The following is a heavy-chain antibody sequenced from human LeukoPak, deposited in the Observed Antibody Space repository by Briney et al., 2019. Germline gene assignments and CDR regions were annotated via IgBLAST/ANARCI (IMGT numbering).Heavy chain of an antibody. J-gene: IGHJ4*02. V-gene: IGHV4-61*01. D-gene: IGHD6-13*01. CDR1: GGSISSSSYY. CDR3: AREDSSSWSPPFDY. Sequence: PSETLSLTCTVPGGSISSSSYYWSWIRQPPGKGLEWIGYIYYSGSTNYNPSLKSRVTISVDTSKNQFSLKLSSVTAADTAVYYCAREDSSSWSPPFDYWGQGTLVTVSS. CDR2: IYYSGST.